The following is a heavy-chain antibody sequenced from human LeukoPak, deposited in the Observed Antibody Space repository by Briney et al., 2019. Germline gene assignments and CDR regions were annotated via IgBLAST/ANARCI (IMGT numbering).Heavy chain of an antibody. CDR2: ISHDGTNT. D-gene: IGHD2-21*01. Sequence: GGSLRLSCVDSGFRFRNFGMHWVRQAPGKGLEWVAVISHDGTNTYHADSVRGRFTISRDNSKSTLYLQMNSLRPEDTAVYYCAKDPGAVVVQAYYLDHWGQGTLVTVSS. CDR1: GFRFRNFG. J-gene: IGHJ4*02. CDR3: AKDPGAVVVQAYYLDH. V-gene: IGHV3-30*18.